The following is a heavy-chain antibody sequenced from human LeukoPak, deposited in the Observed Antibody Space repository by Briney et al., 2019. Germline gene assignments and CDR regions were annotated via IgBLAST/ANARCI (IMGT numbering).Heavy chain of an antibody. D-gene: IGHD5-12*01. CDR3: AREQRGVATIIDY. Sequence: PSETLSLTCTVSGGSISSSSYYWGWIRQPPGKGLEWIGYIYYSGSTYYNPSLKSRVTISVDTSKNQFSLKLSSVTAADTAVYYCAREQRGVATIIDYWGQGTLVTVSS. V-gene: IGHV4-30-4*08. CDR1: GGSISSSSYY. CDR2: IYYSGST. J-gene: IGHJ4*02.